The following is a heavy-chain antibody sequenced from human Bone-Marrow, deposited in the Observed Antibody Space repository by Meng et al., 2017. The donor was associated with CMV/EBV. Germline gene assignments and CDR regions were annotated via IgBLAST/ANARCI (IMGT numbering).Heavy chain of an antibody. CDR2: IDWDDDK. D-gene: IGHD3-22*01. J-gene: IGHJ4*02. Sequence: SGPTLVKPTQTLTLTCTFSGFSLSTSGMRVSWIRQPPGKALEWLARIDWDDDKFYSTSLKTRLTISKDTSKNQVVLTMTNMDPVDTATYYCARTPGYYDSSGYYPSYYFDYWGQGTLVTVYS. CDR3: ARTPGYYDSSGYYPSYYFDY. V-gene: IGHV2-70D*14. CDR1: GFSLSTSGMR.